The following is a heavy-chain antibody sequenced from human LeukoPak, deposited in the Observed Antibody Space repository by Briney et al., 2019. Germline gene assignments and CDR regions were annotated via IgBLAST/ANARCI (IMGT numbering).Heavy chain of an antibody. Sequence: GGSLRLSCAASGFTFSSYWMSWVRQAPGKGLEWVANIKQDGSEKYYVDSVKGRFTISRDNAKNSMYLQMNSLRAEDTAVYYCARRLAGSYSYGFDYWGQGTLVTVSS. CDR2: IKQDGSEK. J-gene: IGHJ4*02. V-gene: IGHV3-7*01. CDR1: GFTFSSYW. D-gene: IGHD5-18*01. CDR3: ARRLAGSYSYGFDY.